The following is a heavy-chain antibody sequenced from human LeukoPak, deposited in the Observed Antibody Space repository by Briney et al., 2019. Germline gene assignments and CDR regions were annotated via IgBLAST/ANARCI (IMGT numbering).Heavy chain of an antibody. D-gene: IGHD6-19*01. Sequence: GGSLRLSCAASGFTFSSYAMSWVRQAPGKGLEWVSAISGSGGSTYYADSVKGRSTISRDNSKNTLYLQMTSLRAEDTAVYYCVQSIAVAGHDDYWGQGTLVTVSS. V-gene: IGHV3-23*01. CDR1: GFTFSSYA. J-gene: IGHJ4*02. CDR2: ISGSGGST. CDR3: VQSIAVAGHDDY.